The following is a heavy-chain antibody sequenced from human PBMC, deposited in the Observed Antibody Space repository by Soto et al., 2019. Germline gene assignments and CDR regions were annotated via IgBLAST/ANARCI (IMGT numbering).Heavy chain of an antibody. J-gene: IGHJ4*02. CDR1: GGSFSGYY. CDR2: INHSGST. V-gene: IGHV4-34*01. Sequence: SETLSLTCAVYGGSFSGYYWSWIRQPPGKGLEWIGEINHSGSTNYNPSLKSRVTISVDTSKNHFSLKLSSVTAADTAVYYCARGSSVYYDSSGYYIFDYWGQGTLVTVSS. D-gene: IGHD3-22*01. CDR3: ARGSSVYYDSSGYYIFDY.